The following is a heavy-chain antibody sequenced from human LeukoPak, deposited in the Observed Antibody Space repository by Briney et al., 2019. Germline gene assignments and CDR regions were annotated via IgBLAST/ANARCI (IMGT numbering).Heavy chain of an antibody. CDR3: ARSLKFLFSPADY. V-gene: IGHV3-21*01. J-gene: IGHJ4*02. CDR1: GFTFSSYS. D-gene: IGHD3-3*01. CDR2: VSSSSSYI. Sequence: GGSLRLSCAASGFTFSSYSMNWVRQAPGKGLEWVSSVSSSSSYIYYADSVKGRFTVSRDNAKNSLYLQMNSLRAEATAVYYCARSLKFLFSPADYWGQGTLVTVSS.